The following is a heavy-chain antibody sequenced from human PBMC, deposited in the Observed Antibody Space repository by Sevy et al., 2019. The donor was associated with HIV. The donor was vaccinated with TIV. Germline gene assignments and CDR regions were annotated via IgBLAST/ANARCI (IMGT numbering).Heavy chain of an antibody. J-gene: IGHJ6*02. Sequence: SETLSPTCAVSGGSISSYYWTWIRQPPGKGLEWIGYVNYRGSTNYNPSLKSRLTMSVDISKNQFSLKLTSVTAADTAVYYCARDSSTGITVHGVVTYGMDVWGQGTTVTVSS. D-gene: IGHD3-3*01. CDR3: ARDSSTGITVHGVVTYGMDV. CDR1: GGSISSYY. CDR2: VNYRGST. V-gene: IGHV4-59*01.